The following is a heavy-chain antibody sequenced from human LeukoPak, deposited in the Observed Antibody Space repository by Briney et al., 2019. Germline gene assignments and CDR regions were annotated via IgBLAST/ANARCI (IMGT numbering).Heavy chain of an antibody. Sequence: GASVKVSCKASGYTFTGYYMHWVRQAPGQGLEWMGWINPNSGGTNYAQKFQGRVTMTRDTSISTAYMELNRLRSDDTAVYYCARAPVKIDGLDYWGQGTLVTVSS. J-gene: IGHJ4*02. CDR1: GYTFTGYY. CDR3: ARAPVKIDGLDY. D-gene: IGHD2-8*01. CDR2: INPNSGGT. V-gene: IGHV1-2*02.